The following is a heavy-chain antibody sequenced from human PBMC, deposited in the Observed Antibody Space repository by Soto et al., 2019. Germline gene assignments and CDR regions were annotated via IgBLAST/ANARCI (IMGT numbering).Heavy chain of an antibody. CDR2: TYYRSKWYN. Sequence: SQTLSLTCAISEDSVSSNSAAWNWVRQSPSRGLEWLGRTYYRSKWYNDYAVSVKSRITINPDTSKNQFSLQLNSVTPEDTAVYYCARGIAVAGTLGLDWGQGTLVTVSS. CDR3: ARGIAVAGTLGLD. J-gene: IGHJ4*02. D-gene: IGHD6-19*01. CDR1: EDSVSSNSAA. V-gene: IGHV6-1*01.